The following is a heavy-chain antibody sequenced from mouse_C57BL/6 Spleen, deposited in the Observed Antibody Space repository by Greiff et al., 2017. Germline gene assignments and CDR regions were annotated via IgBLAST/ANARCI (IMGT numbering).Heavy chain of an antibody. Sequence: EVQGVESGGGLVKPGGSLKLSCAASGFTFSSYAMSWVRQTPEKRLEWVATISDGGSYTYYPDNVKGRFTISRDNAKKNLYQQKRQLKTEETAMYYCARDRYYGRSMYYAMDYWGQGTSVTVSS. J-gene: IGHJ4*01. CDR2: ISDGGSYT. CDR1: GFTFSSYA. CDR3: ARDRYYGRSMYYAMDY. D-gene: IGHD1-1*01. V-gene: IGHV5-4*01.